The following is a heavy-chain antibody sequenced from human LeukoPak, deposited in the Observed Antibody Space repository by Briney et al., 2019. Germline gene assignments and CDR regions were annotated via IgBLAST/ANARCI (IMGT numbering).Heavy chain of an antibody. J-gene: IGHJ6*02. Sequence: ASVTVSCKVSGYTLTELCMFWVRQAPGKGHEWMGSFDPEDGKTVYAQKFQGRVTMTEDTSTDTAYMELSSLRSEDTAVYYCATGYLVTAGLMDVWGQGTTVTVSS. V-gene: IGHV1-24*01. CDR1: GYTLTELC. CDR3: ATGYLVTAGLMDV. CDR2: FDPEDGKT. D-gene: IGHD6-13*01.